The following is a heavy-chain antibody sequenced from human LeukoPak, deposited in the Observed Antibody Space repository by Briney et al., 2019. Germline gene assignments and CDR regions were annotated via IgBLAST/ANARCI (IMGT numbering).Heavy chain of an antibody. CDR2: ISAYNGNT. V-gene: IGHV1-18*01. D-gene: IGHD6-19*01. Sequence: GASVKVSCKASGYTFTSYGISWVRQAPGQGLEWMGWISAYNGNTNYAQKLQGRVTMTTDTSTSTAYMELRSLRSDDTAVYYCARDRSGWDYYYYYYGMDVWGQGTTVTVSS. CDR1: GYTFTSYG. CDR3: ARDRSGWDYYYYYYGMDV. J-gene: IGHJ6*02.